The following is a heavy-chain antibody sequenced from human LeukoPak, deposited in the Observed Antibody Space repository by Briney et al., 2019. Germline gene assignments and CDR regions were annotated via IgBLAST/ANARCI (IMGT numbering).Heavy chain of an antibody. J-gene: IGHJ4*02. CDR3: ARWVPAVGTYYFDY. V-gene: IGHV4-4*02. D-gene: IGHD4-23*01. CDR1: GDSISSGNW. Sequence: SETLSLTCAVSGDSISSGNWWSWVRQPPGKGLEWIAEIHHSGSTNYNPSLKSRVTLSVDKSKNQFSLKLISVTAGDTAVYYCARWVPAVGTYYFDYWGQGTLVTISS. CDR2: IHHSGST.